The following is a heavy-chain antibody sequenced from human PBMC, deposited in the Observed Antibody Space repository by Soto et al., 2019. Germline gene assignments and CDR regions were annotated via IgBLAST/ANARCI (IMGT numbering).Heavy chain of an antibody. J-gene: IGHJ4*02. D-gene: IGHD3-3*01. CDR1: GFTFSSYA. CDR2: ISGSGGST. CDR3: ARYYDFWSGYYPFDY. Sequence: GSLRLSCAASGFTFSSYAMSWVRQAPGKGLEWVSAISGSGGSTYYADSVKGRFTISRDNSKNTLYLQMNSLRAEDTAVYYCARYYDFWSGYYPFDYWGQGTLVTVS. V-gene: IGHV3-23*01.